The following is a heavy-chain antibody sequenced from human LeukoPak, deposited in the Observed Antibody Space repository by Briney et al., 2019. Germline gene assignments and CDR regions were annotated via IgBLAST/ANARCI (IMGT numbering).Heavy chain of an antibody. CDR1: GGSISSYY. CDR2: VYYTGST. Sequence: SETLSLTCTVSGGSISSYYWSWVRQPPGKGLEWIGFVYYTGSTNYSPSLKSRVTISVDTSKNQFSLKLSSVTAADTAVYYCARGDTASYFDYWGQGTLVTVSS. D-gene: IGHD5-18*01. CDR3: ARGDTASYFDY. V-gene: IGHV4-59*01. J-gene: IGHJ4*02.